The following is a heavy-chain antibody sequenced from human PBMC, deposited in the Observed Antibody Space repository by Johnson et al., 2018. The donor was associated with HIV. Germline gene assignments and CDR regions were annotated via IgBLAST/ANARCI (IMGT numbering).Heavy chain of an antibody. CDR2: VSYDGSNK. Sequence: QVQLVESGGGVVQPGRSLRLSCAASGFTFSSYGMHWVRQAPGKGLEWVAGVSYDGSNKYYADSVKGRFTISRDNSKNTLYLQMNSLRAEDTAVYYCAKQWGVRANGDQENDAFDIWGQGTMVTVSS. CDR1: GFTFSSYG. V-gene: IGHV3-30*18. D-gene: IGHD4-17*01. CDR3: AKQWGVRANGDQENDAFDI. J-gene: IGHJ3*02.